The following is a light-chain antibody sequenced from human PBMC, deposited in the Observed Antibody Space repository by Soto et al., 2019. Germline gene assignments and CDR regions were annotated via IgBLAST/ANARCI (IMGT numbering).Light chain of an antibody. CDR1: SSDVGGYNY. J-gene: IGLJ2*01. CDR2: DVS. CDR3: SSYTGSSTYVV. V-gene: IGLV2-14*01. Sequence: QSPLTQPASVSGSPGQSSTISCTGTSSDVGGYNYVSWYQQHPGKAPKLMIYDVSNRPSGVSNRFSGSKSANTASLTISGLQAEDEADYYCSSYTGSSTYVVFGGGTKLTVL.